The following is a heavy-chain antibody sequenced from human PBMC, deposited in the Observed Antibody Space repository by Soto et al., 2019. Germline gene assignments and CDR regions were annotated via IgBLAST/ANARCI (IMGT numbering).Heavy chain of an antibody. V-gene: IGHV1-8*01. J-gene: IGHJ6*03. CDR2: MNPNSGNT. CDR1: GYTFTSYD. Sequence: ASVKVSCKASGYTFTSYDINWVRQATGQGLEWMGWMNPNSGNTGYAQKFQGRVTMTRNTSISTAYMELSSLRSEDTAVYYCARVSISRGVRGVTYYYYYYMDVWGKGTTVTVSS. D-gene: IGHD3-10*01. CDR3: ARVSISRGVRGVTYYYYYYMDV.